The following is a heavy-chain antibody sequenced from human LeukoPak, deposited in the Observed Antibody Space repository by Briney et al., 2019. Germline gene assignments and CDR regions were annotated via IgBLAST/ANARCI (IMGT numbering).Heavy chain of an antibody. D-gene: IGHD2-15*01. CDR2: IDPSDSYT. V-gene: IGHV5-10-1*01. J-gene: IGHJ4*02. CDR1: GYSFTSYW. CDR3: ASQYCSGGSCYDVDY. Sequence: GESPKISFKGSGYSFTSYWISWVRRMPGKGPEWMGRIDPSDSYTNYSPSFQGHVTISADKSISTAYLQWSSLKASDTAMYYCASQYCSGGSCYDVDYWGQGTLVTVSS.